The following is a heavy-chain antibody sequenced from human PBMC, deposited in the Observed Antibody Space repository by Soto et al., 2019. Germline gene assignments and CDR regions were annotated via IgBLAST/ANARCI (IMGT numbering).Heavy chain of an antibody. V-gene: IGHV3-7*03. Sequence: VGSLRLSCASSVFTFSSYWMSWVRQSPGKGLEWVANIKQDGSEKYYVDSVKGRFTISRDNAKNSLYLQINSLRAEDTAVYYCARGSPWPYSSGWTVDWCQRTLVNVSS. CDR2: IKQDGSEK. D-gene: IGHD6-19*01. CDR1: VFTFSSYW. CDR3: ARGSPWPYSSGWTVD. J-gene: IGHJ4*02.